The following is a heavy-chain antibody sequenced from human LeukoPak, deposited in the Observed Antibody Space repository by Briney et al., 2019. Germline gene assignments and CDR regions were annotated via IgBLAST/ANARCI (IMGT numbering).Heavy chain of an antibody. Sequence: ASVKVFCKASGYPFSDYYIHWVQEAPGKGLEWMGRIDPVDGETTYAESFQGRVTFTADRSTYTIYMELNSLTFADRAVYYCARDHEERGPYLDLWGQGTQVIVSS. V-gene: IGHV1-69-2*01. J-gene: IGHJ4*02. CDR2: IDPVDGET. CDR3: ARDHEERGPYLDL. CDR1: GYPFSDYY. D-gene: IGHD3-10*01.